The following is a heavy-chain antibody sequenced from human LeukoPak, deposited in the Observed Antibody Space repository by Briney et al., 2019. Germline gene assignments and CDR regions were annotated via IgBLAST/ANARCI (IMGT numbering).Heavy chain of an antibody. V-gene: IGHV4-61*01. Sequence: SETLSLTCIVSGASISSGYYYWSWIRQPPGKGLEWIGSIWHSGDTFYNPSLNSRVTISVDTSRNQFSLKLSSVTAADTAVYYCARGVVGAKNWFDPWGQGTLVTVSS. CDR2: IWHSGDT. J-gene: IGHJ5*02. CDR1: GASISSGYYY. D-gene: IGHD1-26*01. CDR3: ARGVVGAKNWFDP.